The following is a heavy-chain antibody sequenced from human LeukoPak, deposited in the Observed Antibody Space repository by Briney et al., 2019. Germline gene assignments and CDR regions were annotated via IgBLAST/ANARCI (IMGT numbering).Heavy chain of an antibody. V-gene: IGHV4-31*03. Sequence: SETLSLTRTVSGGSISSGGYYWSWIRQHPGKGLEWIGYIYYSGSTYYNPSLKSRVTISVDTSKNQFSLKLSSVTAADTAVYYCARTVNWNDGGYFDYWGQGTLVTVSS. CDR2: IYYSGST. J-gene: IGHJ4*02. CDR1: GGSISSGGYY. CDR3: ARTVNWNDGGYFDY. D-gene: IGHD1-1*01.